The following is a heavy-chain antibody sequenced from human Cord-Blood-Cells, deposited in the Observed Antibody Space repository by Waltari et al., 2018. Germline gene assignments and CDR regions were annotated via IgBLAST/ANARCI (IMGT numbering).Heavy chain of an antibody. V-gene: IGHV4-39*01. J-gene: IGHJ3*02. CDR2: IYYSWIT. CDR1: GGSIISSRYQ. CDR3: ARAPPFWYSGSYYAFDI. Sequence: QLQLQESGPGLVKPSEALSLTCTVSGGSIISSRYQWRWIGPPPGTGVEWIGSIYYSWITYYNPSLKSRVTISVDTSKNQFSLKLSSVTAADTAVYYCARAPPFWYSGSYYAFDIWGQGTMVTVSS. D-gene: IGHD1-26*01.